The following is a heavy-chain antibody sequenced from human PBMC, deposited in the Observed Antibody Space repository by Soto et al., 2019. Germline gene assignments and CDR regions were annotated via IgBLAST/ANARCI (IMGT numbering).Heavy chain of an antibody. V-gene: IGHV3-15*01. CDR1: GFTFRNAW. D-gene: IGHD3-16*02. J-gene: IGHJ3*02. CDR3: TTTQFGAVIGYLAFDI. CDR2: IKRKTDGGTR. Sequence: GGLRLSCAASGFTFRNAWVSRVRQAPGKGLEWVGRIKRKTDGGTRDYAAPVKGRFTISRDASKNTLYLQMNSLKTEDTAVYYCTTTQFGAVIGYLAFDIWCQGTMVT.